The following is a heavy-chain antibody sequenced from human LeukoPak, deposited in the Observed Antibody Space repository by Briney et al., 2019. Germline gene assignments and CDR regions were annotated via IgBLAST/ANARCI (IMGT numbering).Heavy chain of an antibody. CDR3: ARDTFQPGRIDC. CDR2: INDVSGDI. CDR1: EFTFSLYA. Sequence: GGSLRLSCAASEFTFSLYAMNWVRQAPGKGREWVSYINDVSGDIHYADSVRGRFTISRDKAKNTMYLQMNSLRAEDTAVYYCARDTFQPGRIDCWGQGTLVIVSS. V-gene: IGHV3-21*05. J-gene: IGHJ4*02. D-gene: IGHD1-14*01.